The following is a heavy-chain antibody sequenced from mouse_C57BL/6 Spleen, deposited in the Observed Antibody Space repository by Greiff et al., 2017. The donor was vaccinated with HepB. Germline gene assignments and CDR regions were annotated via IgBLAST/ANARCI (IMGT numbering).Heavy chain of an antibody. CDR3: ARYGSSHYYFDY. D-gene: IGHD1-1*01. V-gene: IGHV1-82*01. J-gene: IGHJ2*01. CDR2: IYPGDGDT. Sequence: VQLQQSGPELVKPGASVKISCKASGYAFSSSWMNWVKQRPGKGLEWIGRIYPGDGDTNYNGKFKGKATLTADKSSSTAYMQLSSLTSEDSAVYFCARYGSSHYYFDYWGQGTTLTVSS. CDR1: GYAFSSSW.